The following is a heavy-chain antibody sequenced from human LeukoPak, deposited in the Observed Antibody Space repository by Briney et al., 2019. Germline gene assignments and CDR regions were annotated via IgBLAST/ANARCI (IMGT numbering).Heavy chain of an antibody. CDR3: AILVSKTTTQIHV. V-gene: IGHV3-72*01. D-gene: IGHD2-21*01. J-gene: IGHJ1*01. CDR2: TRNKANSYTT. CDR1: GCTFSYHY. Sequence: GGSLRLSCAASGCTFSYHYIDCGRQAPGKGLEWVGRTRNKANSYTTEYAASVKGRFTISRDDSKNSLDLQMNSLKTEDTAVYIYAILVSKTTTQIHVWGQGTLVTVSS.